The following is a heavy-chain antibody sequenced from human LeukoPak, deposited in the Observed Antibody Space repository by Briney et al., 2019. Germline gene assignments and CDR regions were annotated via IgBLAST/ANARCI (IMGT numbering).Heavy chain of an antibody. CDR1: GGSFSSYY. D-gene: IGHD2-15*01. CDR3: ARPPRRAAHGYFDL. V-gene: IGHV4-34*01. J-gene: IGHJ2*01. Sequence: KPSETLSLTCAVYGGSFSSYYWSWIRQPPGKGLEWIGEINHTGSTNYNPSLKSRVTISVDTSKNQFSLKLSSVTAADTAVYYCARPPRRAAHGYFDLWGRGTLVTVSS. CDR2: INHTGST.